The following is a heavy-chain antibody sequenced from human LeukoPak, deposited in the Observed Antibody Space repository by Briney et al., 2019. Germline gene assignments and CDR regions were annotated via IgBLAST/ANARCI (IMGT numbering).Heavy chain of an antibody. D-gene: IGHD5-18*01. CDR1: GFTFSSYS. V-gene: IGHV3-48*01. Sequence: PGGSLRLSCAASGFTFSSYSMNWVRQPPGKGREWVSYIHKSGSTIYYADSVKGRFTISRDNAKSSLYLQMNSLRAEDTAVYYCTRDPHSLDYWGQGTLVTVSS. J-gene: IGHJ4*02. CDR3: TRDPHSLDY. CDR2: IHKSGSTI.